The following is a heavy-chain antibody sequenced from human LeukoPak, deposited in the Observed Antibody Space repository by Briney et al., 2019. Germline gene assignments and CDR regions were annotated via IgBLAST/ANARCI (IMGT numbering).Heavy chain of an antibody. V-gene: IGHV3-74*01. CDR1: GFSVSGNW. D-gene: IGHD6-19*01. CDR2: INSDGSST. Sequence: GGSLRLSCAASGFSVSGNWMHWVRQAPGKGLVWVSRINSDGSSTNYAASVRGRFTISRDNAKNTVYLQVNSLRVEDTAVYYCARGSGAYGDFDYWGQGTLVTVSS. J-gene: IGHJ4*02. CDR3: ARGSGAYGDFDY.